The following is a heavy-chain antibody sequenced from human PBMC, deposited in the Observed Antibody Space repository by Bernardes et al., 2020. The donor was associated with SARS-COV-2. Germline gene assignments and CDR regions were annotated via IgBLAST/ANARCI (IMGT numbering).Heavy chain of an antibody. V-gene: IGHV1-18*01. CDR3: ARDRPIGTVGVNWLDP. J-gene: IGHJ5*02. Sequence: ASVKASCKASGYIFTNYGIVWVRQAPGQGLEWMGWIAVYNGNTDYAQKFQGRVTITTDTSTSTAYMELRSLRSDDTAVYFCARDRPIGTVGVNWLDPWGQGILVTVSS. D-gene: IGHD1-26*01. CDR2: IAVYNGNT. CDR1: GYIFTNYG.